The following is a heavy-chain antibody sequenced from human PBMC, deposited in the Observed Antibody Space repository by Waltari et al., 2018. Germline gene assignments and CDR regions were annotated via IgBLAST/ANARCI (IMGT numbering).Heavy chain of an antibody. CDR3: LKKNDEVYDRNGLVYDAFDV. V-gene: IGHV4-59*01. CDR2: IYYSGST. D-gene: IGHD3-22*01. CDR1: GGSISNYH. J-gene: IGHJ3*01. Sequence: QVQLQESGPGLVKPSETLSLTCTVSGGSISNYHWSWIRQPPGRGLEWIGYIYYSGSTTYNPSLKSRISMSLDTSRNQFSLKMSSVTADDTAVYYCLKKNDEVYDRNGLVYDAFDVWGQGTMVTVST.